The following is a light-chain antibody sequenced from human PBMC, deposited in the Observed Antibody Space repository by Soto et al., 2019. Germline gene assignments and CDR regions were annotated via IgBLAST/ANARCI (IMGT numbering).Light chain of an antibody. CDR1: SSDVGYYDY. V-gene: IGLV2-8*01. Sequence: QSALTQPPSAXXXXGQSVTISCTGTSSDVGYYDYVSWYQQHPGKAPTLMIYEVTKRPSGVPDRVSASKSGNTASLTVSGLRAEDEADYYCSSYAGSNNYVFGSGTKVTVL. CDR2: EVT. CDR3: SSYAGSNNYV. J-gene: IGLJ1*01.